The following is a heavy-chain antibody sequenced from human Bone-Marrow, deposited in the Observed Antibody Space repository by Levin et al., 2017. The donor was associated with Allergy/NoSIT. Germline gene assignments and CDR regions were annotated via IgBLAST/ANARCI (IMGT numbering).Heavy chain of an antibody. CDR1: GFTFSTYV. J-gene: IGHJ6*02. CDR3: AEQAGGLAGTLGV. Sequence: HPGGSLRLSCAVSGFTFSTYVMSWVRQPPGMGLEWVSTISDSGGTTHYADSVKGRFTISRDNSKDTLFLQMNSLRAEDTAVYYCAEQAGGLAGTLGVWGQGTTVTVSS. CDR2: ISDSGGTT. V-gene: IGHV3-23*01. D-gene: IGHD7-27*01.